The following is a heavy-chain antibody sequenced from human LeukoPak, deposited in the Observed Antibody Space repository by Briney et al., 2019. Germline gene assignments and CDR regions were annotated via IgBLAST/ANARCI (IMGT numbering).Heavy chain of an antibody. V-gene: IGHV3-53*01. D-gene: IGHD6-19*01. CDR1: GFTVSSNY. CDR3: ARDLYSSGWYVDY. J-gene: IGHJ4*02. Sequence: PGGSLRLSCAASGFTVSSNYMSWVRQAPGKGLEWVSVIYSGGSTYYADSVKGRVTISRDNSKNTLYLQMNSRRAEDTAVYYCARDLYSSGWYVDYWGQGTLVTVSS. CDR2: IYSGGST.